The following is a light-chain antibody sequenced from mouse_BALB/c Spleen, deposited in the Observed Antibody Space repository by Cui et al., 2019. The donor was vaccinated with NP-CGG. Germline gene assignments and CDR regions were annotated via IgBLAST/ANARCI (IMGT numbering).Light chain of an antibody. CDR1: TGAVTTSNY. CDR2: GTN. J-gene: IGLJ1*01. CDR3: ALWYSNHWV. Sequence: QAVFTQESALTTSPGETVTLTCRSSTGAVTTSNYANWVQEKPDHLFTGLIGGTNNRAPGVPARFSGSLIGDKAALTITGAQTEDEAIYFCALWYSNHWVFGGGTKTDCP. V-gene: IGLV1*01.